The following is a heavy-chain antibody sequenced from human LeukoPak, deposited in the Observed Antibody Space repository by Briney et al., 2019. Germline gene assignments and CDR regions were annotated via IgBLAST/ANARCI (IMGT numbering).Heavy chain of an antibody. CDR2: IYSGGST. V-gene: IGHV3-53*05. D-gene: IGHD3-10*01. Sequence: PGGSLGLSCAASGFTVSSNYMSWVRQAPGKGLEWVSVIYSGGSTYYADSVKGRFTISRDNSKNTLYLQMNSLRAEDTAVYYCARAPSGSSPYYFDYWGQGTLVTVSS. CDR3: ARAPSGSSPYYFDY. CDR1: GFTVSSNY. J-gene: IGHJ4*02.